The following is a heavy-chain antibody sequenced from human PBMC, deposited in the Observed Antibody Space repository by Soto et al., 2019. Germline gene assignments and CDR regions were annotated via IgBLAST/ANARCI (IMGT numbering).Heavy chain of an antibody. D-gene: IGHD6-19*01. CDR2: ISSSSRYI. CDR3: AREGTDRYSSGWFDY. Sequence: PGGSLRLSCAASGFTFSSYSMNWVRLAPGKGLEWGSSISSSSRYIYYADSVKGRFTISRDNAKNSLYLQMNSLRAEDTAVYYCAREGTDRYSSGWFDYWGQGTLVTVSS. CDR1: GFTFSSYS. J-gene: IGHJ4*02. V-gene: IGHV3-21*01.